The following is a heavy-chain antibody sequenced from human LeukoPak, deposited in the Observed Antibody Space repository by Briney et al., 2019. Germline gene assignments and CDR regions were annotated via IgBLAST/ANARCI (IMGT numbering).Heavy chain of an antibody. CDR2: INQDGSEK. CDR3: ARDRGYTSFDY. CDR1: GFTFRDFW. Sequence: PGGSLRLSCAASGFTFRDFWMHWVRQAPGKGPEWVANINQDGSEKYYVDSVKGRFTISRDTAKNSLDLQMNNLRAEDTAVYYCARDRGYTSFDYWGQGILVTVSS. J-gene: IGHJ4*02. D-gene: IGHD5-18*01. V-gene: IGHV3-7*01.